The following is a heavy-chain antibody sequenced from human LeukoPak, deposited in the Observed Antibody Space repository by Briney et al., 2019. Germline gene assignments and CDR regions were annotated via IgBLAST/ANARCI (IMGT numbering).Heavy chain of an antibody. CDR2: IYWDDDK. V-gene: IGHV2-5*02. CDR3: AHHVLLWFGELLIDY. Sequence: ESGPTLVNPTQTLTLTCTFSGLSLSTSGVGVGWIRQPPGKALEWLALIYWDDDKRYSPSLKSRLTITKDTSKNQVVLTMTNMDPVDTATYYCAHHVLLWFGELLIDYWGQGTLVTVSS. J-gene: IGHJ4*02. D-gene: IGHD3-10*01. CDR1: GLSLSTSGVG.